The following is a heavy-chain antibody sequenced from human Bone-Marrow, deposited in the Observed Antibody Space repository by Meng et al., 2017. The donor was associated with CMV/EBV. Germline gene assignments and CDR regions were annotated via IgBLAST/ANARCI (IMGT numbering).Heavy chain of an antibody. Sequence: TLSLTCAASGFTFSSYAMHWVRQAPGKGLEWVAVISYDGSNKYYADSVKGRFTISRDNSKNTLYLQMNSLRAEDTAVYYCARDRGGYYDSSGYYYTYFDYWGQGTLVTVSS. CDR3: ARDRGGYYDSSGYYYTYFDY. J-gene: IGHJ4*02. D-gene: IGHD3-22*01. CDR1: GFTFSSYA. CDR2: ISYDGSNK. V-gene: IGHV3-30*04.